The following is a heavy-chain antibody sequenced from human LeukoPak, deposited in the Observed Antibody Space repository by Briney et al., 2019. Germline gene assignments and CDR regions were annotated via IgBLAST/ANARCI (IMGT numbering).Heavy chain of an antibody. Sequence: GGSLRLSCAASRFTFSSYEMNWVRQAPGKGLEWVSSISSSSSYIYYADSVKGRFTISRDNAKNSLYLQMNSLRAEDTAVYYCARVAHTYAFDIWGQGTMVTVSS. CDR1: RFTFSSYE. CDR2: ISSSSSYI. J-gene: IGHJ3*02. CDR3: ARVAHTYAFDI. V-gene: IGHV3-21*01. D-gene: IGHD2-2*02.